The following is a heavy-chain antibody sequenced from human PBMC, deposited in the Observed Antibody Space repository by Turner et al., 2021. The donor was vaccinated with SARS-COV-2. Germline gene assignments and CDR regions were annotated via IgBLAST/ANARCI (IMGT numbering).Heavy chain of an antibody. CDR1: GFTFDDYA. CDR2: VSWNSGTI. D-gene: IGHD5-12*01. V-gene: IGHV3-9*01. CDR3: AKDIGLRYSGYDWTGAFDI. Sequence: EVQLVESGGGLVQPGRSLRLSCAASGFTFDDYALNWVRQAPGKGLEWVSGVSWNSGTIGYADSVKGRFTISRDNAKNSLYLQMNSLRAEDTALYYCAKDIGLRYSGYDWTGAFDIWGQGTMVTVSS. J-gene: IGHJ3*02.